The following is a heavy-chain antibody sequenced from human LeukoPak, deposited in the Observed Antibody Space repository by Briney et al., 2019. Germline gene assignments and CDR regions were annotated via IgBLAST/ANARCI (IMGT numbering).Heavy chain of an antibody. CDR2: ISAYNGNT. V-gene: IGHV1-18*01. CDR3: ARVLRADMATSDY. D-gene: IGHD5-24*01. J-gene: IGHJ4*02. Sequence: ASVKVSCKASGYTFTNYGFTWVRQAPGQGLEWMGWISAYNGNTNYAQSLQGRVTMTTDTSTSTAFMELRSLRSDDTAVYYCARVLRADMATSDYWGQGTLVTVSS. CDR1: GYTFTNYG.